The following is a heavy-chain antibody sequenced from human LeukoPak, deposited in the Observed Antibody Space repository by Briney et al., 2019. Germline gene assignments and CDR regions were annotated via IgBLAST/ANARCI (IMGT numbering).Heavy chain of an antibody. CDR1: GFTFSSYG. J-gene: IGHJ6*02. V-gene: IGHV3-30*18. CDR3: AKDLNYYGSGSYYYYYYGMDV. CDR2: ISYDGSNK. Sequence: GGSLRLSCAASGFTFSSYGMHWVRQAPGKGLEWVAVISYDGSNKYYADSVKGRLTISRDNSKNTLYLQMNSLRAEDTAVYYCAKDLNYYGSGSYYYYYYGMDVWGQGTTVTVSS. D-gene: IGHD3-10*01.